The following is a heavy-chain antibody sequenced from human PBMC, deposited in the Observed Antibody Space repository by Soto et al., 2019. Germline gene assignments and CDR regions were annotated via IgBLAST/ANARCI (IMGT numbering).Heavy chain of an antibody. D-gene: IGHD3-10*01. CDR1: GGTLSDHG. CDR3: ARGVYGSGNYYTGPSAFDI. J-gene: IGHJ3*02. Sequence: QVQLEQSGAEVKKPGSSVKISCKASGGTLSDHGVSWLRQAPGQGLEWVGGTIPVFNTATYAPKYQGRVTVEGDKSTIVDYMELGSLRSDDTAFYYCARGVYGSGNYYTGPSAFDIWGQGTVVIVSS. CDR2: TIPVFNTA. V-gene: IGHV1-69*06.